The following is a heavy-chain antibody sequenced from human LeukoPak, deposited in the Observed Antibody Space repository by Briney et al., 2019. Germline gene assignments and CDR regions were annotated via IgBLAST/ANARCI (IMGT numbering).Heavy chain of an antibody. D-gene: IGHD1-26*01. J-gene: IGHJ4*02. V-gene: IGHV4-4*02. CDR1: GGSISSDNW. CDR2: IYDSGST. Sequence: SETLSLTCAVSGGSISSDNWWSWVRQPPGKGLEWIGEIYDSGSTNYNPSLKSRVTISVDTSKNQFSLKLSSVTAADTAVYYCARVGVSGSSTHYFDYWGQGTLVTVSS. CDR3: ARVGVSGSSTHYFDY.